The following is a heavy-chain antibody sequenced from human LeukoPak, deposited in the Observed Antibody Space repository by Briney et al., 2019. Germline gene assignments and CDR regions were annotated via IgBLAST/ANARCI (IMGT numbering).Heavy chain of an antibody. J-gene: IGHJ2*01. CDR1: GGSMSSSSYY. V-gene: IGHV4-39*01. CDR2: MYYSGST. CDR3: ARTFDIVVVPAAIKDYWYFDL. Sequence: PSETLSLTCTVSGGSMSSSSYYWGWIRRPPGKGLEWIGSMYYSGSTYYNPSLKSRVTISVDTSKNQFSLKLSSVPAADTAVYYCARTFDIVVVPAAIKDYWYFDLWGRGTLVTVSS. D-gene: IGHD2-2*02.